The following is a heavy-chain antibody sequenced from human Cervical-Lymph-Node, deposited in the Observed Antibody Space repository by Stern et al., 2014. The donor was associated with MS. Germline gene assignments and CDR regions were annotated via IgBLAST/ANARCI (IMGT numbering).Heavy chain of an antibody. CDR2: ISAGGDT. J-gene: IGHJ4*02. Sequence: VQLVESGAEVKKPGASVKVSCKTSGDSFTTYSIHWVRQAPGQRLEWLGWISAGGDTKYSQKFQGRVTITRDTSASTAYMEVSSLKSEDSAIYYCASAGGWYEPDYWGLGTLVTVSS. CDR3: ASAGGWYEPDY. D-gene: IGHD6-19*01. CDR1: GDSFTTYS. V-gene: IGHV1-3*01.